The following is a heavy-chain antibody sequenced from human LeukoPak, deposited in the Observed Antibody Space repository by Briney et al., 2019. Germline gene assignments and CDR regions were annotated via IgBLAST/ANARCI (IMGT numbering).Heavy chain of an antibody. CDR1: GYTFTYRY. J-gene: IGHJ3*02. Sequence: GASVKVSCKASGYTFTYRYLHWVRQATGQALEWMGWITPFNGNTNYAQKFQDRVTITRDRSMSTAYMELSSLRSEDTAMYYCARSIVGATYAFDIWGQGTMVTVSS. V-gene: IGHV1-45*02. D-gene: IGHD1-26*01. CDR2: ITPFNGNT. CDR3: ARSIVGATYAFDI.